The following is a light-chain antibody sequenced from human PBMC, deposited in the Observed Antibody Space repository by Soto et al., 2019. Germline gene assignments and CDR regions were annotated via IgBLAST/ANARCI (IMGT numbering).Light chain of an antibody. Sequence: QSVLTQPPSVSGAPGQRVTISCTGSSSNIGAGNDVNWYQQLPGTAPKLLIYANSNRPSGVPDRVSGSKSGTTASLAITGLQAEDEADYYCQYYDSSLSGYVFGTGTKLTVL. CDR2: ANS. V-gene: IGLV1-40*01. CDR3: QYYDSSLSGYV. J-gene: IGLJ1*01. CDR1: SSNIGAGND.